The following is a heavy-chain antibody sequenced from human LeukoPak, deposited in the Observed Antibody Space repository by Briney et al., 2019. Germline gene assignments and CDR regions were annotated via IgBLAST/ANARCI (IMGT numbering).Heavy chain of an antibody. V-gene: IGHV4-34*01. CDR1: GGSFSGYY. D-gene: IGHD1-26*01. CDR3: ARRPWPIVGATRYFDY. J-gene: IGHJ4*02. CDR2: INHSGST. Sequence: PSETLSLTCAVYGGSFSGYYWSWIRQPPGKGLEWIGEINHSGSTNYNPSLESRVTISVDTSKNQFSLKLSSVTAADTAVYYCARRPWPIVGATRYFDYWGQGTLVTVSS.